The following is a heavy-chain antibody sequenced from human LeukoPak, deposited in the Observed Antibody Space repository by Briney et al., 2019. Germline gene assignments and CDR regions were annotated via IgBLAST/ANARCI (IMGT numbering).Heavy chain of an antibody. CDR1: GLKFNTKW. CDR2: INQDGSAR. J-gene: IGHJ4*02. V-gene: IGHV3-7*01. Sequence: PGGTLRLSCTASGLKFNTKWMTWVRQAPGKGLEWVANINQDGSARYHGDSVKGRFTISRDNVKNSLLLEMTSLRPEDTAVYYCADPPSDFWGQGTLVAVSS. CDR3: ADPPSDF.